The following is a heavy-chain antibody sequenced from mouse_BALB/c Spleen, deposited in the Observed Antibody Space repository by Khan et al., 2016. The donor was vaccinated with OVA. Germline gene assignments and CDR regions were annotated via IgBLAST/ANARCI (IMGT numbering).Heavy chain of an antibody. Sequence: QIQLVQSGPELKKPGETVKISCRASGYTFTNNGMNWVKQAPGKGLKWMGWINTYTGEPTYADDFKGRFAFSLETSASTAFLQTNNLKNEDTATYFCARVGYSGTMDYWGQGTSVTVSS. D-gene: IGHD2-14*01. J-gene: IGHJ4*01. CDR2: INTYTGEP. CDR1: GYTFTNNG. V-gene: IGHV9-3-1*01. CDR3: ARVGYSGTMDY.